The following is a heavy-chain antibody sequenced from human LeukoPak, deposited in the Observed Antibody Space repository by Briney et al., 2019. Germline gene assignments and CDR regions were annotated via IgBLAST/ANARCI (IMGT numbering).Heavy chain of an antibody. J-gene: IGHJ6*03. V-gene: IGHV1-8*01. CDR2: MNPNSGNT. D-gene: IGHD6-19*01. CDR1: GYTFTSYD. Sequence: ASVKVSCKASGYTFTSYDINWVRQATGQGLEWMGWMNPNSGNTGYAQKFQDRVTMTRNTSISTAYMELSSLRSEDTAVYYCARDTTGSSDYYYMDVWGKGTTVTVSS. CDR3: ARDTTGSSDYYYMDV.